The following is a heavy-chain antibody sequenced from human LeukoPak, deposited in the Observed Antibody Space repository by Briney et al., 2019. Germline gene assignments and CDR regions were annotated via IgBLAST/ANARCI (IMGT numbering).Heavy chain of an antibody. CDR1: GFTFSNYA. V-gene: IGHV3-23*01. D-gene: IGHD3-3*01. Sequence: PGGSLRLSCAASGFTFSNYAMSWVRQTPGKGLEWVSAISGDNPGTYHAGSVKGRFTISRDSSKNTLYLQMNGLRAEDTAVYYCAKSGVGHYDYWGQGTLVTVSS. CDR3: AKSGVGHYDY. CDR2: ISGDNPGT. J-gene: IGHJ4*02.